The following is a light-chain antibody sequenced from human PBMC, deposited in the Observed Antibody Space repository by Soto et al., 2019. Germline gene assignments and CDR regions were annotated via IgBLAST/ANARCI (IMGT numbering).Light chain of an antibody. CDR3: QQYDRSPRT. CDR2: YAS. CDR1: QIVGGNS. J-gene: IGKJ1*01. Sequence: EIVLTQSTVTLSLSPGERATLSCRASQIVGGNSLTWYQQKPGQAPRGLFYYASNRATGIPDRFSASGSGTDFTLTISRLEPEDVAVYYCQQYDRSPRTFGQGTKVEIK. V-gene: IGKV3-20*01.